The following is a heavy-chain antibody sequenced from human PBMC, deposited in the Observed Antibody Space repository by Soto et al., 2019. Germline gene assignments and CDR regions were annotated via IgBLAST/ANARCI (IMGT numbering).Heavy chain of an antibody. CDR1: GFTFSSYA. CDR3: AKDTGAYGDCGLFDY. V-gene: IGHV3-23*01. D-gene: IGHD4-17*01. CDR2: ISGSGGST. J-gene: IGHJ4*02. Sequence: EVQLLESGGGLVQPGGSLRLSCAASGFTFSSYAMSWVRQAPGKGLEWVSAISGSGGSTYYADSVKGRFTISRDNSTNTLYLQMSSLRAEDTAVYYCAKDTGAYGDCGLFDYWGQGTLVTVSS.